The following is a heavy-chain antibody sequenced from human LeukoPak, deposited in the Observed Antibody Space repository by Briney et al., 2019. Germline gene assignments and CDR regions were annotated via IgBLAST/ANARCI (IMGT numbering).Heavy chain of an antibody. V-gene: IGHV3-30*18. CDR3: AKGSKDSLTDPFDY. J-gene: IGHJ4*02. Sequence: GGSLRLSCAASGFTFSSYDMHWVRQAPGKGLEWVAIISYDGSNKYYADSVEGRFTISRDTSKSTLNLQINSLRAEDTAVYYCAKGSKDSLTDPFDYWGQGTLVTVSS. CDR2: ISYDGSNK. D-gene: IGHD3-9*01. CDR1: GFTFSSYD.